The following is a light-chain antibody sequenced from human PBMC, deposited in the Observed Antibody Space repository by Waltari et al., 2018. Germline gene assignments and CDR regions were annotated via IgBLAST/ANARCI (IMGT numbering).Light chain of an antibody. Sequence: EIVLTQSPGTLSLSQGERATLSCRASQSVSRAVAWYQQNPGQAPRLLIYGASNRATGIPDRFSCSGSGTDFSLIISRLEPEDFAVYYCQHYVSLPVTFGQGTKVEIK. CDR1: QSVSRA. CDR3: QHYVSLPVT. CDR2: GAS. V-gene: IGKV3-20*01. J-gene: IGKJ1*01.